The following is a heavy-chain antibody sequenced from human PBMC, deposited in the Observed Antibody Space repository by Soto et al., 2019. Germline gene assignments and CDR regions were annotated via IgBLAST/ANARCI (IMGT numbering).Heavy chain of an antibody. CDR1: GGTFGSYA. J-gene: IGHJ4*02. V-gene: IGHV1-69*13. Sequence: SVKVPCKSCGGTFGSYASMWVRQALGQGLEWMGGIIPIFGTANYAQKFQGRVTITADESTSTAYMELSSLRSEDTAVYYCARLLYDSSGYYLDYWGQGTLVTVSS. CDR2: IIPIFGTA. CDR3: ARLLYDSSGYYLDY. D-gene: IGHD3-22*01.